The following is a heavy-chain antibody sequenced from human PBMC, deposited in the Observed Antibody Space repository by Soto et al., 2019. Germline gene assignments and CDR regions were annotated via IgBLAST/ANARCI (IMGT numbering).Heavy chain of an antibody. CDR3: ARRIPAGYFDY. CDR2: INHSGST. V-gene: IGHV4-34*01. CDR1: VGSFSGYY. D-gene: IGHD2-15*01. Sequence: PAETLSLTGAVYVGSFSGYYWSWIRQPPGKGLEWIGEINHSGSTNYNPSLKSRVTISVDTSKNQFSLKLSSVTAADTAVYYCARRIPAGYFDYWGQGNLVTVSS. J-gene: IGHJ4*02.